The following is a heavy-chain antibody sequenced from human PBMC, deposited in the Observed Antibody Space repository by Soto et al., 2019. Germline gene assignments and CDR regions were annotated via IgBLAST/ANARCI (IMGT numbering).Heavy chain of an antibody. CDR3: ARGREVDRNDSPYYGMDV. Sequence: QVQLMQSGTEVKKPGSSVKVSCKASGGTFSDYAISWVRQAPGQGLEWMGGIIPIFSTARYAQKFQCRVTITADESASTVYMEVNNLRSGDTALYDCARGREVDRNDSPYYGMDVLGPGTTLTVSS. CDR2: IIPIFSTA. J-gene: IGHJ6*02. CDR1: GGTFSDYA. V-gene: IGHV1-69*01. D-gene: IGHD2-15*01.